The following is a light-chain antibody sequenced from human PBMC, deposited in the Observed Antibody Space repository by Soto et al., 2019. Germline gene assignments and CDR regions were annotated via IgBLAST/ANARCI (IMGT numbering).Light chain of an antibody. Sequence: EIVLTQSPGTLSLSPGERVTLSCRASQSVSSSYLAWYLQKPGQAPRLLIYGASITATGIPDRFSGSGSGTDFTLTIGRLEPEDFAVYYCQQYGSSQITFGQGTRLEIK. J-gene: IGKJ5*01. CDR1: QSVSSSY. V-gene: IGKV3-20*01. CDR2: GAS. CDR3: QQYGSSQIT.